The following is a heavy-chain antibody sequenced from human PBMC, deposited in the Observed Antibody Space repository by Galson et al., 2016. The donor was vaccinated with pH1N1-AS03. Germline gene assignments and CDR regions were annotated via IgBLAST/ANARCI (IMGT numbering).Heavy chain of an antibody. CDR3: ASDRGSGYDLFDYYYGIDV. D-gene: IGHD5-12*01. J-gene: IGHJ6*02. CDR1: GYTFTSYA. Sequence: SVKVSCKASGYTFTSYAMHWVRQAPGQRLEWMGWINAGNGNTKYSQKFQGRVTITRDTSASTAYMELSSLRSEDTAVYYCASDRGSGYDLFDYYYGIDVWGHGTTVTLSS. CDR2: INAGNGNT. V-gene: IGHV1-3*01.